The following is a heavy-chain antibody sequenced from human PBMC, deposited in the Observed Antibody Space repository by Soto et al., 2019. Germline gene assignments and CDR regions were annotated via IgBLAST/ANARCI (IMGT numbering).Heavy chain of an antibody. Sequence: GGSLSLSCVASGFTFSSYAMTWVRQAPGKGLQWVSIISGSGGTSYYADSMKGRFTISRDNSKNTLYLRMNSLRAEDTAIYYCAKVLRYFDWAGFDYWGQGTLVTVSS. V-gene: IGHV3-23*01. D-gene: IGHD3-9*01. CDR3: AKVLRYFDWAGFDY. CDR1: GFTFSSYA. J-gene: IGHJ4*02. CDR2: ISGSGGTS.